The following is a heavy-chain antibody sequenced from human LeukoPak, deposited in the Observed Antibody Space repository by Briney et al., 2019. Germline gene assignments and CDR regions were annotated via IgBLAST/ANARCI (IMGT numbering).Heavy chain of an antibody. CDR3: ARVVIAAAGREDWFDP. V-gene: IGHV1-2*02. CDR1: GYTFTGYY. J-gene: IGHJ5*02. Sequence: ASVKVSCKASGYTFTGYYMHWVRQAPGQGLEWMGWINPNSGGTNYAQKFQGRVTMTRDTSISTAYMELSSLRSEDTAVYYCARVVIAAAGREDWFDPWGQGTLVTVSS. D-gene: IGHD6-13*01. CDR2: INPNSGGT.